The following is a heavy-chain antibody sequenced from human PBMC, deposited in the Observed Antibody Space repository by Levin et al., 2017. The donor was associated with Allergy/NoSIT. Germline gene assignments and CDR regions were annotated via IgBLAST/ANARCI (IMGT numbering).Heavy chain of an antibody. CDR3: ARAYGSGSYDYFDY. Sequence: PGESLKISCAASGFTFSSYGMHWVRQAPGKGLEWVAVIWYDGSNKYYADSVKGRFTISRDNSKNTLYLQMNSLRAEDTAVYYCARAYGSGSYDYFDYWGQGTLVTVSS. J-gene: IGHJ4*02. D-gene: IGHD3-10*01. CDR1: GFTFSSYG. V-gene: IGHV3-33*01. CDR2: IWYDGSNK.